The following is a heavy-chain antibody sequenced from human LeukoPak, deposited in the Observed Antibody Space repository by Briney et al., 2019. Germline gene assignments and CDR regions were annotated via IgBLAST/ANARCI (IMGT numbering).Heavy chain of an antibody. CDR3: ARASIFDDSSGSYYYYYYGMDV. Sequence: SETLSLTCTFSGTSISSSYWSGIRQHPGKGLEWIGYIYYSGSTYYNPSLKSRVTISVDTSKNQFSLKLSSVTAADTAVYYCARASIFDDSSGSYYYYYYGMDVWGQGTTVTVSS. J-gene: IGHJ6*02. V-gene: IGHV4-31*03. CDR1: GTSISSSY. D-gene: IGHD3-22*01. CDR2: IYYSGST.